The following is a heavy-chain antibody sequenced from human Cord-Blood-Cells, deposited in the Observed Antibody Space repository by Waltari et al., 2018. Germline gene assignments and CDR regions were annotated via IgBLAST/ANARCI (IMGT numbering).Heavy chain of an antibody. CDR1: GFTFSSFS. D-gene: IGHD3-10*01. J-gene: IGHJ3*02. CDR3: ARSGYFGDAFDI. Sequence: EVQLVESGGGLVKPGGSLRLSCAASGFTFSSFSMNWVRQAPGKCLEGVSSISSSSSYIYYADSVKGGFTISSDNPKNSLYLQMNSLRAEDTAVYYCARSGYFGDAFDIWGQGTMVTVSS. CDR2: ISSSSSYI. V-gene: IGHV3-21*01.